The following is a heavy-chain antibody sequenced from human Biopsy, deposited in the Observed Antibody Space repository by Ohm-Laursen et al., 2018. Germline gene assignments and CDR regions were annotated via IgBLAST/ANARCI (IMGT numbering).Heavy chain of an antibody. Sequence: RSLRLSCAASGFTFSNFGIHWVRQAPGQGLEWVAVIWYDGSIKYYADSVKGRFTISRDDSKNTLYLEMNSLRAEDTAVYYCAKDRYNYTPIGGFSMDVWGQGTTVTVSS. D-gene: IGHD5-18*01. CDR3: AKDRYNYTPIGGFSMDV. J-gene: IGHJ6*02. CDR1: GFTFSNFG. V-gene: IGHV3-33*06. CDR2: IWYDGSIK.